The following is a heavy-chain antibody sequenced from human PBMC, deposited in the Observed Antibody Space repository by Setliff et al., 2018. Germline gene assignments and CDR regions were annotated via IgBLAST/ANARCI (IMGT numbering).Heavy chain of an antibody. V-gene: IGHV1-69*10. CDR1: GGTFNTYG. D-gene: IGHD3-10*01. J-gene: IGHJ6*03. Sequence: GASVKVSCKASGGTFNTYGITWVRQAPAQGLEWMGGIIPGLGILDYAQKFQDRVTITADRSTSTAYMELSSLRFEDTAVYYCAGGQPLVRKYYYYMDVWGKGTTVTVSS. CDR3: AGGQPLVRKYYYYMDV. CDR2: IIPGLGIL.